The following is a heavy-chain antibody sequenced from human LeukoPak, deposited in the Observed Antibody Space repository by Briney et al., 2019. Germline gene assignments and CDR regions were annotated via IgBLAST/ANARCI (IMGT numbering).Heavy chain of an antibody. V-gene: IGHV3-23*01. J-gene: IGHJ4*02. CDR2: TSGTTGDT. CDR3: ATKTPGNYPYDY. D-gene: IGHD3-22*01. CDR1: GLTLSTSP. Sequence: PGGSLRLSCAASGLTLSTSPMTWVRQAPGNGLEWVSTSGTTGDTYYADSVKGRFTISRDNAKNTLYLQMTSLRAEDTALYYCATKTPGNYPYDYWGQGTLVIVSP.